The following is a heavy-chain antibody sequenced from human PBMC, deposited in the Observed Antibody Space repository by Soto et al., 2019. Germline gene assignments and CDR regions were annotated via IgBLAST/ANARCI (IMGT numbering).Heavy chain of an antibody. CDR1: GGSINSGDYS. V-gene: IGHV4-30-2*01. J-gene: IGHJ5*02. CDR2: IYHTGTT. D-gene: IGHD3-22*01. Sequence: PLETLSLTCTVSGGSINSGDYSWTWIRQPPGKGLEWIGYIYHTGTTYYNMSLKSRATISVDRSKNQFSLKLSSVTAADTAVYYCARGINYYDSSGDSWFDPWGQGTLVTVSS. CDR3: ARGINYYDSSGDSWFDP.